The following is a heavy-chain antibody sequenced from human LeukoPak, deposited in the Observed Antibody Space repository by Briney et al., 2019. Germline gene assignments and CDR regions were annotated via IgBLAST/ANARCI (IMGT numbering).Heavy chain of an antibody. D-gene: IGHD1-26*01. V-gene: IGHV3-48*04. CDR1: GFTFSSYS. Sequence: GGPLRLSCAASGFTFSSYSMNWVRQAPGRGLEWVSYISSSSSTIYYADSVKGRFTISRDNAKNSLYLQMNSLRAEDTAVYYCATEGPIVGATSRAFDIWGQGTMVTVSS. J-gene: IGHJ3*02. CDR2: ISSSSSTI. CDR3: ATEGPIVGATSRAFDI.